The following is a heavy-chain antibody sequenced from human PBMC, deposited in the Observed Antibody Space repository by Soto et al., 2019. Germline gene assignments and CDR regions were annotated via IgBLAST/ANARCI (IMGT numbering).Heavy chain of an antibody. CDR3: AKAPFRRPYYFYGMDV. D-gene: IGHD3-10*01. V-gene: IGHV3-30*18. CDR2: ISEDAETD. J-gene: IGHJ6*02. Sequence: QVRLVESGGGVVQPGGSLRLSCVASGFTFGDFGMHWVRQGPGKGLEWLAVISEDAETDFHADSVKGRFTVSRDNFKETLYLQMNSLTTDDSGVYFCAKAPFRRPYYFYGMDVWGQGTTVIVSS. CDR1: GFTFGDFG.